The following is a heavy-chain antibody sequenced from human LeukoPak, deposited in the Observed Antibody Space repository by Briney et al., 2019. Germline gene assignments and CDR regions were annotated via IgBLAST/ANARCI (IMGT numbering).Heavy chain of an antibody. V-gene: IGHV3-74*01. CDR2: ISSDGRTT. D-gene: IGHD3-10*01. CDR1: GFTFSYNW. CDR3: LGYYSGSPN. Sequence: GGSLRLSCAAAGFTFSYNWMHWVRQAPGKGLVWVSRISSDGRTTHYADSVNGRFTISRDSAKNTLFLQMNDLRAEDTAVYYCLGYYSGSPNWGQGTLVTVSS. J-gene: IGHJ4*02.